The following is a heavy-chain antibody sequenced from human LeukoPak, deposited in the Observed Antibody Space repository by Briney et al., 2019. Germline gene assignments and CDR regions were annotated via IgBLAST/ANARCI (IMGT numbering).Heavy chain of an antibody. CDR3: AKGLGYRSYYFDY. CDR1: GFIFRSYG. J-gene: IGHJ4*02. CDR2: IGYAESNT. D-gene: IGHD5-12*01. Sequence: GGSLRLSCAASGFIFRSYGMHWVRQAPGKGLEWVAVIGYAESNTYYADSVKGRFTISRDNSKNTLYLQMNSLRAEDTAVYYCAKGLGYRSYYFDYWGQGTLVTVSS. V-gene: IGHV3-33*06.